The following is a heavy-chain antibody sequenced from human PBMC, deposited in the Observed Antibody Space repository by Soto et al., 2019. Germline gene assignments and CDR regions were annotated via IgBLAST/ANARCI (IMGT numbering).Heavy chain of an antibody. D-gene: IGHD5-12*01. J-gene: IGHJ4*02. CDR3: AKRAWLDDY. CDR2: INGGSDKT. Sequence: GSLRLSCAASGFTFSTSVMTWVRQAPGKGLEWVSAINGGSDKTYYADSVRGRFTISRDNSKNTVYLQMNSLRAEDTAIYYCAKRAWLDDYGGQGTQVTVAS. CDR1: GFTFSTSV. V-gene: IGHV3-23*01.